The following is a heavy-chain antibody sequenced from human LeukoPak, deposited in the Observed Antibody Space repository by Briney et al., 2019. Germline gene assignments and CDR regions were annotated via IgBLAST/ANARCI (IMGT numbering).Heavy chain of an antibody. J-gene: IGHJ3*02. Sequence: GGSLRLSCAASGFTFSTYDMQWVRQAPGKGLEWVSGIGRSASTYTDSVKGRFTISRDNSKNTLYLQMNGLRAEDTAVYYCAKGESFAFATWGQGTMVTVSS. CDR2: IGRSAST. CDR1: GFTFSTYD. CDR3: AKGESFAFAT. D-gene: IGHD2-21*01. V-gene: IGHV3-23*01.